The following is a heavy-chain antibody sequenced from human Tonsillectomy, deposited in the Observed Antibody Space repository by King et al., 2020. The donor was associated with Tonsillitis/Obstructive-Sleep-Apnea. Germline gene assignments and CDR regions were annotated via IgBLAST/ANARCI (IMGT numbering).Heavy chain of an antibody. Sequence: VQLQESGPGLVKPSQTLSLTCTVSGGSISSGGYYWRWIRQHPGKGLEWIGYIYYSGSTYYNPSLKSLVTISVDTSKNQFSLKLSSVTAADTAVYYCARGNYYGSGSYYNVRWFDPWGQGTLVTVSS. CDR2: IYYSGST. CDR1: GGSISSGGYY. D-gene: IGHD3-10*01. V-gene: IGHV4-31*01. CDR3: ARGNYYGSGSYYNVRWFDP. J-gene: IGHJ5*02.